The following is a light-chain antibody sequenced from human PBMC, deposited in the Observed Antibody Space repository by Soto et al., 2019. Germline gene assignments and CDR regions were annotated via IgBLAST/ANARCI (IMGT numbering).Light chain of an antibody. CDR2: TAS. V-gene: IGKV1-5*03. CDR1: QTISSW. J-gene: IGKJ1*01. Sequence: DIQMTQSPSTLSASVGDKVTITCRASQTISSWLAWYQQRPGKAPKLLIYTASNLQTGVPSRFSGSGSGTEFTLTVSSLQPDDFATYYCQQYNSSPWTFGQGTKVEIK. CDR3: QQYNSSPWT.